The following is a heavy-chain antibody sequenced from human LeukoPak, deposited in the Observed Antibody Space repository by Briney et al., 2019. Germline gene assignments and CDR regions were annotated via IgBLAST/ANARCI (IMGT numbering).Heavy chain of an antibody. Sequence: QPGGSLRLSCAASGFTFSSYAMSWVRQAPGKGLEWVSAISGSGGSTYYADSVKSRFTISRDNSKNTLYLQMNSLRAEDTAVYYCAKDLTNYGDYAPNWFDPWGQGTLVTVSS. D-gene: IGHD4-17*01. V-gene: IGHV3-23*01. CDR2: ISGSGGST. J-gene: IGHJ5*02. CDR3: AKDLTNYGDYAPNWFDP. CDR1: GFTFSSYA.